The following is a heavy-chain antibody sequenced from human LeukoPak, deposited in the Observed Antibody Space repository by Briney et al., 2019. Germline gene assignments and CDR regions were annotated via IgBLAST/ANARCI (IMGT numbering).Heavy chain of an antibody. J-gene: IGHJ4*02. Sequence: GGPLRLSCAASGFTFSSYAMSWVRQAPGKGLEWVSAISGSGGSTYYADSVKGRFTISRDNSKNTLYLQMNSLRAEDTAVYYCAKDLEPVRWLQIEPDYWGQGTLVTVSS. CDR1: GFTFSSYA. CDR3: AKDLEPVRWLQIEPDY. D-gene: IGHD5-24*01. CDR2: ISGSGGST. V-gene: IGHV3-23*01.